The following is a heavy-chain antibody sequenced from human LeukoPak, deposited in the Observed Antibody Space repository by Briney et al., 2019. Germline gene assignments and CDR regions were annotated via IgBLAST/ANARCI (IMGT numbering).Heavy chain of an antibody. V-gene: IGHV5-51*01. CDR2: IYPSDSNT. CDR3: ARWLIDTASDY. Sequence: GESLEISLKGSGYRFTSYWIGWVRQMPGKGLEWMGIIYPSDSNTRYSPSFQGQVTISADKSISTAYLQWTSLKASDTAMYYCARWLIDTASDYWGQGTLVTVSS. D-gene: IGHD5-18*01. CDR1: GYRFTSYW. J-gene: IGHJ4*02.